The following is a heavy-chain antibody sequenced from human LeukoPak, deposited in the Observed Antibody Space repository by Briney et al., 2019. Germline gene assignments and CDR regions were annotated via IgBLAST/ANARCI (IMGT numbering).Heavy chain of an antibody. CDR1: GLIYSSYA. J-gene: IGHJ4*02. V-gene: IGHV3-23*01. CDR3: ARGPKVPVPTYYFDY. CDR2: LSGSGGST. Sequence: GGSLRLSCAACGLIYSSYAMTWVRQAPGKGLEWVSALSGSGGSTFYADSVKGRFTISRDNSKNTLYLQMNSLRAEDTAVYYCARGPKVPVPTYYFDYWGQGTLVTVPS. D-gene: IGHD2-2*01.